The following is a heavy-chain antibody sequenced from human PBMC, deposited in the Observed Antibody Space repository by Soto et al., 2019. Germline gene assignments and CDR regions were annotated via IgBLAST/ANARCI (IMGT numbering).Heavy chain of an antibody. Sequence: PSETLSLTCSVSGDSINSDKYYWGWIRQPPGKGLEWIGYIYYSGSTNYNPSLKSRVTISVDTSKNQFSLKLSSVTAADTAVYYCARSLNYDFWSGKIYYMDVWGKGTTVTVSS. CDR3: ARSLNYDFWSGKIYYMDV. D-gene: IGHD3-3*01. J-gene: IGHJ6*03. CDR2: IYYSGST. CDR1: GDSINSDKYY. V-gene: IGHV4-61*01.